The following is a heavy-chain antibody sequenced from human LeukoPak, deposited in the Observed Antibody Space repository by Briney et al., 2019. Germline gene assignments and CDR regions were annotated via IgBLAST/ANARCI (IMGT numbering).Heavy chain of an antibody. CDR1: GFTFSDYA. Sequence: GGSLRLSCAASGFTFSDYAINWVRQAPGKGLEWVSSISRGGVITYYADSVKSRFTISRDNSNNTLYLHMNSLRVEDTAVYYCARDLMSSGWYSRLYYYYYMDVWGKGTTVTVSS. D-gene: IGHD6-19*01. V-gene: IGHV3-23*01. CDR3: ARDLMSSGWYSRLYYYYYMDV. J-gene: IGHJ6*03. CDR2: ISRGGVIT.